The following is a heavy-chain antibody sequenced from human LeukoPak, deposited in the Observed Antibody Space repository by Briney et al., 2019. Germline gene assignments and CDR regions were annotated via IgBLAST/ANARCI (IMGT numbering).Heavy chain of an antibody. CDR3: ARMGGARGSYYEVYFDY. CDR1: GYTFTSYG. V-gene: IGHV1-18*01. J-gene: IGHJ4*02. D-gene: IGHD1-26*01. Sequence: ASVKVSCKASGYTFTSYGISWVRQAPGQGLEWMGWISAYNGNTNYAQKFQGRVTMTTDTSTSTAYMELRSLRSDDTAVYYCARMGGARGSYYEVYFDYWGQGTLVTVSP. CDR2: ISAYNGNT.